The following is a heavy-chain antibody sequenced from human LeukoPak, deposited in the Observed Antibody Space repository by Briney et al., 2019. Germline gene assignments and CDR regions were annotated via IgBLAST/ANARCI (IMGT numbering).Heavy chain of an antibody. CDR3: ARHSIASDGARLFDY. V-gene: IGHV4-59*08. D-gene: IGHD2-21*01. CDR1: GGTITSYY. Sequence: SETLSLTCTVSGGTITSYYWAWLRQPPGKGLEWIGYIYYSGYSNYNPSLKSRVSMSVDTSKNQFSLKLTSVTAADTAVYYCARHSIASDGARLFDYWGRGTLVTVSS. J-gene: IGHJ4*02. CDR2: IYYSGYS.